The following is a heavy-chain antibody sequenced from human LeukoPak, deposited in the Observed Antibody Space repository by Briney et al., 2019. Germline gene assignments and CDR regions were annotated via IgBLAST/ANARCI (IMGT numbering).Heavy chain of an antibody. CDR2: ISYDGSNK. V-gene: IGHV3-30-3*01. J-gene: IGHJ4*02. CDR1: GFTFSCCA. D-gene: IGHD2-2*01. Sequence: GGSLRLSCAASGFTFSCCAMHWVRQAPGKGLEWVAVISYDGSNKYYADSVKGRFTISRDNSKNTLYLQMNSLRAEDTAVYYCASARYCSSTSCYLFAFSYFDYWGQGTLVTVSS. CDR3: ASARYCSSTSCYLFAFSYFDY.